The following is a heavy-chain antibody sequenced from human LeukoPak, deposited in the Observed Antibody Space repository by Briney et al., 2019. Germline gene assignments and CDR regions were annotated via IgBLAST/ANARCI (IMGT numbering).Heavy chain of an antibody. CDR2: FYTSRST. J-gene: IGHJ5*02. D-gene: IGHD6-6*01. CDR1: GGSISSGSYS. Sequence: SETLSLTCTVSGGSISSGSYSWSWIRQPAGKGLEWIGRFYTSRSTNYNPSLKSRVTISVDTSKNQFSLKLSSVTAADTAVYYCAREVIAAHNWFDPWGQGTLVTVSS. CDR3: AREVIAAHNWFDP. V-gene: IGHV4-61*02.